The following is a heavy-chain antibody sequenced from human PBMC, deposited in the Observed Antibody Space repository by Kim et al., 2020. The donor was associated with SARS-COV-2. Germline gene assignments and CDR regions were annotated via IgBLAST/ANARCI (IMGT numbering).Heavy chain of an antibody. CDR1: GFIFIHYS. J-gene: IGHJ4*02. Sequence: GGSLRLSCEASGFIFIHYSMSWVRQVPGAGLEWVSTISSDGSFVYYADSVRGRFTISRDNAKNSLSLQMSSLMAADTGIYFCAKACYSSGCIDSWAQGTLVTVSS. V-gene: IGHV3-21*01. CDR2: ISSDGSFV. CDR3: AKACYSSGCIDS. D-gene: IGHD3-22*01.